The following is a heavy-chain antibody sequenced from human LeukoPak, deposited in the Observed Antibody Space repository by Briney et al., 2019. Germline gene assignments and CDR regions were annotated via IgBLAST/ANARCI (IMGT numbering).Heavy chain of an antibody. V-gene: IGHV3-23*01. CDR2: ISSDGRNT. CDR1: GFTLRNYG. Sequence: GGSLRLSCSASGFTLRNYGMSWVRQAPRKGLEWVSAISSDGRNTHYADSVKGRFTISRDNSKDTVYLQMNSLRAEDTAVYHCAKKLWDRDYWGQGTLVTVSS. CDR3: AKKLWDRDY. D-gene: IGHD3-10*01. J-gene: IGHJ4*02.